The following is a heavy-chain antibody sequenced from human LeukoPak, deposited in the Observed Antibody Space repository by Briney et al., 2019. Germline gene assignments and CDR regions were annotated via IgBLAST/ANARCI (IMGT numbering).Heavy chain of an antibody. CDR2: ISSSSSYI. CDR3: VRRGESASYGDYRFDY. Sequence: PGGSLRLSCAASGFTFSSYSMNWVRQAPGKGLEWVSSISSSSSYIYYADSVKGRFTISRDNSKNTLFLQMNSLRAEDTAVYYCVRRGESASYGDYRFDYWGQGTLVTVSS. CDR1: GFTFSSYS. J-gene: IGHJ4*02. D-gene: IGHD4-17*01. V-gene: IGHV3-21*04.